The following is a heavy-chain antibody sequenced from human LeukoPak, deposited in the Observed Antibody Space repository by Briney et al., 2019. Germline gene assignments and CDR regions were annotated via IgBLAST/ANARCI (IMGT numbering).Heavy chain of an antibody. V-gene: IGHV1-18*04. CDR1: GCTFISYG. J-gene: IGHJ4*02. D-gene: IGHD6-13*01. CDR2: ISAYNGNT. Sequence: GASVKVSCKASGCTFISYGISWVRQAPGQGLEWMGWISAYNGNTNYAQKLQGRVTMTTDTSTRIAYMELRSLRSDDTAIYFCARGRPGYSSSWPYFDYWGQGTLVTVSS. CDR3: ARGRPGYSSSWPYFDY.